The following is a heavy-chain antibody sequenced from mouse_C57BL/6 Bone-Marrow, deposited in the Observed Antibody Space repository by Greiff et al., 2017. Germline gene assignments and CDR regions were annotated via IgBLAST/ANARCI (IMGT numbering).Heavy chain of an antibody. CDR3: ARTVITTGVATTDYYAMDY. CDR1: GYTFTSYW. D-gene: IGHD1-1*01. V-gene: IGHV1-55*01. Sequence: QVQLQQPGAELVKPGASVKMSCKASGYTFTSYWITWVKQRPGQGLEWIGDIYPGSGSTNYNEKFKSKATLTVDTSSSTAYMQLSSLTSEDSAVYYCARTVITTGVATTDYYAMDYWGQGTSVTVSS. J-gene: IGHJ4*01. CDR2: IYPGSGST.